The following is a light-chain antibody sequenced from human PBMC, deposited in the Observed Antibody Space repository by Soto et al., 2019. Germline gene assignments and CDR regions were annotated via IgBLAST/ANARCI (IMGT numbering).Light chain of an antibody. J-gene: IGKJ1*01. V-gene: IGKV3-20*01. Sequence: EIVMTQSPATLSVSPGERSTLSCRAGQSVSGNLAWYQQKPGQAPRLLIYGASNRATGIPDRFSGSGSGTDFTLTISRLEPEDFAVYYCQQYGSSGTFGQGTKVDIK. CDR3: QQYGSSGT. CDR2: GAS. CDR1: QSVSGN.